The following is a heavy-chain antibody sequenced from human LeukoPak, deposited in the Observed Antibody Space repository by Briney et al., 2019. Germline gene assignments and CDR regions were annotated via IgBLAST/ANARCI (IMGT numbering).Heavy chain of an antibody. CDR2: IIPILGIA. Sequence: HWASVKVSCKASGGTFSSYAISWVRQAPGQGLEWMGRIIPILGIANYAQKFQGRVTITADKSTSTAYMELSSLRSEDTAVYYCARDPAVVVAATEEGLDYWGQGTLVTVSS. CDR1: GGTFSSYA. J-gene: IGHJ4*02. D-gene: IGHD2-15*01. V-gene: IGHV1-69*04. CDR3: ARDPAVVVAATEEGLDY.